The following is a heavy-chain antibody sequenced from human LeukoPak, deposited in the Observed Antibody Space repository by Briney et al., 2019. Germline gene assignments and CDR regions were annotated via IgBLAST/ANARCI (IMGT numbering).Heavy chain of an antibody. D-gene: IGHD6-19*01. CDR2: IYTSGST. Sequence: SETLSLTCTVSGGSISSYYWSWIRQPAGKGLEWIGRIYTSGSTNYNPSLKSRVTMSVDTSKNQSSLKLSSVTAADTAVYYCARDTVAGLYFDYWGQGTLVTVSS. CDR1: GGSISSYY. CDR3: ARDTVAGLYFDY. J-gene: IGHJ4*02. V-gene: IGHV4-4*07.